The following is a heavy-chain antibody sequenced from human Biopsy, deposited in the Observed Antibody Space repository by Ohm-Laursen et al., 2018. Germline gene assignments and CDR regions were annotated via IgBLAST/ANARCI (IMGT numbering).Heavy chain of an antibody. CDR2: IYNSETT. CDR3: ARHPTGLWFDP. V-gene: IGHV4-39*01. J-gene: IGHJ5*02. CDR1: GDSISASTTSY. Sequence: TLSLTCSVSGDSISASTTSYWAWLRQPPGKGLEWIGSIYNSETTSYNPSLKSRVAISVDTSTNQFSLKVSSVTAADTALYYCARHPTGLWFDPWGHGTLVTVSS.